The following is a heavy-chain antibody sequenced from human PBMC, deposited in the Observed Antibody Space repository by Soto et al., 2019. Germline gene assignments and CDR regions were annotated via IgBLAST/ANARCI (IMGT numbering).Heavy chain of an antibody. CDR3: ARGVPPPETISKTYGMDV. V-gene: IGHV1-69*02. CDR1: GGTFSSYS. J-gene: IGHJ6*02. CDR2: IIPILGVK. D-gene: IGHD3-9*01. Sequence: QVQLVQSGAEVKKPGSSVKVSCKASGGTFSSYSISWVRQAPGQGLEWMGRIIPILGVKNYAQKFQGRVKTTAEKSTTAAQMVVTSLPSEDTAVYYCARGVPPPETISKTYGMDVWRPGTTVTVSS.